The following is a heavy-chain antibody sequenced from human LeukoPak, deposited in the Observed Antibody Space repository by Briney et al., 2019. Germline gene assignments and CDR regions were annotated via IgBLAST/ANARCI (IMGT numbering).Heavy chain of an antibody. CDR2: ISNSDSTI. Sequence: GGSLRLSCAASGFTFSSYEMNCVRQAPGRGLEWVSYISNSDSTIYYADSVKGRFTISRDNAKNSLYLQMNSLGAEDTAVYYCARERGGFCSSTTCSRASDIWGQGTMVTVSS. D-gene: IGHD2-2*03. J-gene: IGHJ3*02. CDR1: GFTFSSYE. CDR3: ARERGGFCSSTTCSRASDI. V-gene: IGHV3-48*03.